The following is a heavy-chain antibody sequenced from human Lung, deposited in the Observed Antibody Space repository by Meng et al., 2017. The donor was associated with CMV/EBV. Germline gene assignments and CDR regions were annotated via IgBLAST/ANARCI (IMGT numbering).Heavy chain of an antibody. D-gene: IGHD3-3*01. CDR1: GGSISSYY. CDR2: IYYSGST. V-gene: IGHV4-59*01. Sequence: SETLSLTCTVSGGSISSYYWSWIRQPPGKGLEWIGYIYYSGSTNYNPSLKSRVTISVDTSKNQFSLKLSSVTAADTAVYYCARGGYYDFWSGYSYYYYYGMDVWGQRTTVTVSS. J-gene: IGHJ6*02. CDR3: ARGGYYDFWSGYSYYYYYGMDV.